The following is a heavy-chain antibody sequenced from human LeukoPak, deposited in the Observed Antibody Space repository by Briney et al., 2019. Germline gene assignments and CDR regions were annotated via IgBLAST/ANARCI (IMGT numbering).Heavy chain of an antibody. CDR1: GFPFSDYW. Sequence: GGSLRPSCAAPGFPFSDYWMTWVRLAPGKGLGWVACLKQEGRVKYFVGAVKGRFTISRDNAKNSLSLQMNSLRVEHTATYYCARISRLDYPDETNYYRWFVSWGPGTLVTVSS. V-gene: IGHV3-7*01. D-gene: IGHD3/OR15-3a*01. CDR2: LKQEGRVK. CDR3: ARISRLDYPDETNYYRWFVS. J-gene: IGHJ5*01.